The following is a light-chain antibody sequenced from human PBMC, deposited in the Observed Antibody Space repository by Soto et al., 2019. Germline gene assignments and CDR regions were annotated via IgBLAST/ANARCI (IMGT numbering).Light chain of an antibody. J-gene: IGKJ4*01. CDR3: QHYHSYPLS. CDR2: KAS. Sequence: DIQMTQSPSTLSASVGDRVTITCRASQTVTYWLAWYQQKPGQVPKLLIYKASILESGVPSRLSGSGSGTEFTLTINRLQPDDVATYYCQHYHSYPLSFGGGTKVEIK. V-gene: IGKV1-5*03. CDR1: QTVTYW.